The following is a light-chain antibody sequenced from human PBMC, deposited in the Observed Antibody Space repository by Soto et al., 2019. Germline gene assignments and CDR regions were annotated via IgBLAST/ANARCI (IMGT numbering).Light chain of an antibody. CDR2: DTS. CDR1: QSVSTY. V-gene: IGKV3-15*01. J-gene: IGKJ4*01. Sequence: EIVLTQSPATLSLSPGERATLSCRASQSVSTYLAWYQQRPGQAPRLLIYDTSTRATGVPTRFSGSRSGAEFTLTINSLQSEDFAIYYCQPYNNWPLNFGGGTKVDIK. CDR3: QPYNNWPLN.